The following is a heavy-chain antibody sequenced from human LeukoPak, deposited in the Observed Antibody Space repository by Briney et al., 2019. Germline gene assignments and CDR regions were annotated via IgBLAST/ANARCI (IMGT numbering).Heavy chain of an antibody. D-gene: IGHD4-4*01. Sequence: KASETLSLTCTVSGGSISSSSYYWGWIRQPPGKGLEWIGSIYYSGSTYYNPSLKSRVTISVDTSKNQFSLKLSSVTAADTAVYYCAREGSTTAFWFDPWGQGTLVTVSS. CDR3: AREGSTTAFWFDP. V-gene: IGHV4-39*02. J-gene: IGHJ5*02. CDR1: GGSISSSSYY. CDR2: IYYSGST.